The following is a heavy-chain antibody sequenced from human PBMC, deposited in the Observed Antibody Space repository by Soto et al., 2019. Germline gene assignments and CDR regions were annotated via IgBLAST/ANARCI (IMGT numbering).Heavy chain of an antibody. V-gene: IGHV5-51*01. CDR3: ARRRDGYILQSGMDV. D-gene: IGHD5-12*01. CDR1: VYSFISYW. CDR2: IYPGDSDT. J-gene: IGHJ6*02. Sequence: GESLKISCKGSVYSFISYWIGWVRQMPGKGLEWMGIIYPGDSDTRYSPSFQGQVTISADKSISTAYLQWSSLKASDTAMYYCARRRDGYILQSGMDVWGQGTTVTVSS.